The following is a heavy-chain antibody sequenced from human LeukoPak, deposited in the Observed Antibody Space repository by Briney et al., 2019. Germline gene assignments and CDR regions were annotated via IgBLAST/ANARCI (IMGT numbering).Heavy chain of an antibody. CDR2: IYTGGST. D-gene: IGHD3-3*01. V-gene: IGHV4-4*09. CDR1: GGSISSYY. Sequence: SETLSLTCTVSGGSISSYYWSWIRQPPGKGLEWIGYIYTGGSTNYNPSLKSRVTISVDTSKNQFSLKLSSVTAADTAVYYCARPHAYDFSYMDVWGKGTTVTVSS. CDR3: ARPHAYDFSYMDV. J-gene: IGHJ6*03.